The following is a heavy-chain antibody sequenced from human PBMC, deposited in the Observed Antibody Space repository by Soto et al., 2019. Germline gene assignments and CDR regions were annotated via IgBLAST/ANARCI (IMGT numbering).Heavy chain of an antibody. D-gene: IGHD3-3*01. CDR3: AKLGPYYDFWSGYLYFDY. V-gene: IGHV3-23*01. J-gene: IGHJ4*02. CDR2: ISGSGGST. Sequence: GGSLRLSCAASGFTFSSYAMSWVRQAPGKGLEWVSAISGSGGSTYYADSVKGRFTISRDNSKNTLYLQMNSLRAEDTAVYYCAKLGPYYDFWSGYLYFDYWGQGTLVTVSS. CDR1: GFTFSSYA.